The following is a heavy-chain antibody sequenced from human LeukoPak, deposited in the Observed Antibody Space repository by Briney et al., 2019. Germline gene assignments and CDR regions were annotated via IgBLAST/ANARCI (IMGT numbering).Heavy chain of an antibody. V-gene: IGHV3-7*01. J-gene: IGHJ4*02. CDR2: IKQDGSEK. CDR3: ARDSSGYSTPSFDY. D-gene: IGHD3-22*01. CDR1: GFTFSSYW. Sequence: GGSLRLSCAASGFTFSSYWMSWVRQAPGKGLEWVANIKQDGSEKYYVDSVRGRFTISRDNAKNSLYLQMNSLRAEDTAVYYCARDSSGYSTPSFDYRGQGTLVTVFS.